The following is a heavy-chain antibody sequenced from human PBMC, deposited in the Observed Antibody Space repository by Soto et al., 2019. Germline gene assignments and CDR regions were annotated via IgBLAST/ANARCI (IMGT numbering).Heavy chain of an antibody. CDR3: ARDIRGFSRAFDY. CDR2: IYSSGTT. Sequence: SETLSLTCSVSGDSVSSDAYYWTWIRQPPGKGLEWIGYIYSSGTTNYNPSLKSRVTISLDTSSNQFSLKLTSVTAADTAVYYCARDIRGFSRAFDYWGQGTLVTVSS. V-gene: IGHV4-61*08. J-gene: IGHJ4*02. D-gene: IGHD5-18*01. CDR1: GDSVSSDAYY.